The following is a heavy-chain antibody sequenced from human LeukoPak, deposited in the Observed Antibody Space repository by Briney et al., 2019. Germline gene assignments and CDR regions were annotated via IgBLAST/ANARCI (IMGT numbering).Heavy chain of an antibody. Sequence: GASVKVSCKASGYTFTSYDINWVRQATGQGLEWMGWMNPNSGNTGYAQKFQGRVTMTRNTSINTAYMELSSLRSEDTAVYYCARGGITMVRGAPKQFDPWGQGTLVTVSS. J-gene: IGHJ5*02. CDR3: ARGGITMVRGAPKQFDP. D-gene: IGHD3-10*01. CDR1: GYTFTSYD. CDR2: MNPNSGNT. V-gene: IGHV1-8*01.